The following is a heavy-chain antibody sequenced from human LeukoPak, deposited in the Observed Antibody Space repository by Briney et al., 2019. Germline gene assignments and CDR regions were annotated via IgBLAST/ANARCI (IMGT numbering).Heavy chain of an antibody. D-gene: IGHD3-3*01. J-gene: IGHJ4*02. CDR1: GFTFSSYA. V-gene: IGHV3-23*01. Sequence: PGGSLRLSCAAAGFTFSSYAMSWVRQAPGKGLEWVSAISGSVGSTYYADSVKGRFTTPRDNSKRTLYLQMNSLRAEDTAVYYCAKVEDFWSGYYSYLNFHYWGQGPLVTVSS. CDR2: ISGSVGST. CDR3: AKVEDFWSGYYSYLNFHY.